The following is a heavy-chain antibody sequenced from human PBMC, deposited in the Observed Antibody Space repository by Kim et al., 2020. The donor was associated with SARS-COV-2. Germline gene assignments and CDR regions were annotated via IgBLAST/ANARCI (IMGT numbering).Heavy chain of an antibody. J-gene: IGHJ3*02. V-gene: IGHV3-43D*03. Sequence: DSVKGRFTISRDNSKNSLYLQMNSLRAEDTALYYCARPISTSGRDDAFDIWGQGTMVTVSS. CDR3: ARPISTSGRDDAFDI. D-gene: IGHD3-10*01.